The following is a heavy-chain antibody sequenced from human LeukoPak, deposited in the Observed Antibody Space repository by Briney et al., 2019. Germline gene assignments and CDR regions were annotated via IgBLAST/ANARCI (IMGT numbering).Heavy chain of an antibody. CDR3: ARDSSARPNTPPLIIH. CDR1: GDSVSSNSAA. CDR2: TYYRSKWYN. J-gene: IGHJ4*02. V-gene: IGHV6-1*01. D-gene: IGHD6-6*01. Sequence: SQTLSLTCAISGDSVSSNSAAWNWIRQSPSRGLEWLGRTYYRSKWYNDYAVSVKSRIIINPDTSKNQFSLQLNSVTPEDTAVYYCARDSSARPNTPPLIIHWGQGTLVTVSS.